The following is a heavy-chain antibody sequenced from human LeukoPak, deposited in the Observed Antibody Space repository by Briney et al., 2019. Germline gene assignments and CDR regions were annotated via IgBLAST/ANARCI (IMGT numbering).Heavy chain of an antibody. CDR3: ARLTSWSPLGWFDP. Sequence: PSETLSLTCTVSGGSNSSYYWSWIRQPPGKGLEWIGYTYYSGSTNYNPSLKSRVTISVDTSKNQFSLKLSSVTAADTAVYYCARLTSWSPLGWFDPWGQGTLVTVSS. CDR1: GGSNSSYY. V-gene: IGHV4-59*08. J-gene: IGHJ5*02. CDR2: TYYSGST. D-gene: IGHD3-16*01.